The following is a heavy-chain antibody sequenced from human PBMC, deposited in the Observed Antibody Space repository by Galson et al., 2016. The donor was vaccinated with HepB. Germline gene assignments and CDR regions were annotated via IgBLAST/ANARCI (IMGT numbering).Heavy chain of an antibody. V-gene: IGHV3-15*01. CDR1: GFTFSSYT. Sequence: SLRLSCAASGFTFSSYTMNWVRQAPGKGLEWVGRINSKTDNGTTDYAAPVQGRFTISRDDSKSTLYLQMNSLKTEDTAVYYCTTFHRGSSDYWGQGTLVTVSS. D-gene: IGHD3-16*01. J-gene: IGHJ4*02. CDR2: INSKTDNGTT. CDR3: TTFHRGSSDY.